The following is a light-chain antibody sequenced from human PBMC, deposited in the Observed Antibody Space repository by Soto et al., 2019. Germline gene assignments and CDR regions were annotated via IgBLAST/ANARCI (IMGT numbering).Light chain of an antibody. V-gene: IGLV2-14*03. Sequence: QSALTQPASVSGSPGQSITISCTGTSSDVGAYDYVSWYQQHPDKAPKLMIYEVSNRPSGVSNRFSGSKSVNTATLTISGLQAEDEADYYCSSDTSSSTRVFGPGTKVTVL. J-gene: IGLJ1*01. CDR2: EVS. CDR3: SSDTSSSTRV. CDR1: SSDVGAYDY.